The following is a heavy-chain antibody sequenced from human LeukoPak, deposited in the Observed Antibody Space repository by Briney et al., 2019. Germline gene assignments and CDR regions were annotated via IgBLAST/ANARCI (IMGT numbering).Heavy chain of an antibody. J-gene: IGHJ4*02. CDR3: ARGLVRRSYGWYY. CDR1: GFTFTSSA. Sequence: ASVKVSCKASGFTFTSSAVQWVRQATGQGLEWMGWMNPNSGNTGYAQKFQGRVTMTRNTSISTAYMELSSLRSEDTAVYYCARGLVRRSYGWYYWGQGTLVTVSS. D-gene: IGHD5-18*01. CDR2: MNPNSGNT. V-gene: IGHV1-8*02.